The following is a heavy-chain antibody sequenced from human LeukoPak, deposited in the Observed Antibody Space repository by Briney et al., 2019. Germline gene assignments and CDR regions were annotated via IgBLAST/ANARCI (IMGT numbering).Heavy chain of an antibody. CDR3: ATDCGGDCLKRGYETAFDY. CDR1: GYTFTSYG. J-gene: IGHJ4*02. D-gene: IGHD2-21*02. V-gene: IGHV1-18*01. CDR2: ISAYNGNT. Sequence: ASVKVSCKASGYTFTSYGISWVRQAPGQGLEWMGWISAYNGNTNYAQKLQGRVTMTTDTSTSTAYMELSSLRSEDTAVYYCATDCGGDCLKRGYETAFDYWGQGTLVTVSS.